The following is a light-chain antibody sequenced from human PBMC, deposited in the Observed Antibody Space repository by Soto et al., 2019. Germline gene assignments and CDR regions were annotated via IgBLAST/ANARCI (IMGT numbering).Light chain of an antibody. CDR1: DSNIGENFD. CDR3: QSYDSGLSGSV. J-gene: IGLJ3*02. CDR2: GNN. V-gene: IGLV1-40*01. Sequence: QSVLTQPHSVSGAPGQRVTICCTGSDSNIGENFDIHWYQQLPGTAPKLLIYGNNNRPSGVPDRFSASRSGTSASLAITGLQAEDEADYYCQSYDSGLSGSVFGGGTKVTVL.